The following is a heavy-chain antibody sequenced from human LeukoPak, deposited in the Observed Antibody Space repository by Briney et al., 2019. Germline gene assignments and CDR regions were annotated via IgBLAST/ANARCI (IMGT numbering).Heavy chain of an antibody. CDR1: GFTFSSCS. Sequence: GGSLRLSCAASGFTFSSCSMNWVRQAPGKGLEWVAVIWYDGSNKYYADSVEGRFTISRDNSKNTLYLQMNSLRAEDTAVYYCARECSDGAYGDYYFDYWGQGTLVTVSS. J-gene: IGHJ4*02. CDR2: IWYDGSNK. D-gene: IGHD4-17*01. CDR3: ARECSDGAYGDYYFDY. V-gene: IGHV3-33*08.